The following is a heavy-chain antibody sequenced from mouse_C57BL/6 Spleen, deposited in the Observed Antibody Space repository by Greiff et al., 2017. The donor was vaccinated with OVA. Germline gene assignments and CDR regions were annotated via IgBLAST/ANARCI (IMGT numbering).Heavy chain of an antibody. CDR2: IYPGSGST. D-gene: IGHD2-2*01. CDR1: GYTFTSYW. CDR3: ARVHYGNDGGYFDY. Sequence: QVQLQQPGAELVKPGASVKMSCKASGYTFTSYWITWVKQRPGQGLEWIGDIYPGSGSTNYNEKFKSKATLTVDTSSSTAYMQLSSLTSEDSAVYYCARVHYGNDGGYFDYWGQGTTLTVSS. J-gene: IGHJ2*01. V-gene: IGHV1-55*01.